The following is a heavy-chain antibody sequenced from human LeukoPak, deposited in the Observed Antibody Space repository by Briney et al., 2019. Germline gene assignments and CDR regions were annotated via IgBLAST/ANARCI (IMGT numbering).Heavy chain of an antibody. CDR3: ARSTQGALEWLLDY. CDR2: IIPIFGTA. CDR1: GGTFSSYA. Sequence: SVKVSCKASGGTFSSYAISWVRQAPGQGLEWMGGIIPIFGTANYAQKFQGRATITTDESTSTAYMELSSLRSEDTAVYYCARSTQGALEWLLDYWGQGTLVTVSS. J-gene: IGHJ4*02. D-gene: IGHD3-3*01. V-gene: IGHV1-69*05.